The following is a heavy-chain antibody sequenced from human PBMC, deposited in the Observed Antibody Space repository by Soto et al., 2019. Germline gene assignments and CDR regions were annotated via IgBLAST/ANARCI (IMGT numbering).Heavy chain of an antibody. V-gene: IGHV1-2*02. Sequence: QVQLVQSGAEVKKPGASVKVSCVASGYTFSAYYMHWVRQAPGQGLEWLGWINPNSGDTKFAQKFQDRVTMIRDKSSSTAYMELTRMTSDDTAVYYCARMDTTMALDQWCQGTLVTVSS. D-gene: IGHD5-18*01. CDR3: ARMDTTMALDQ. CDR1: GYTFSAYY. J-gene: IGHJ4*02. CDR2: INPNSGDT.